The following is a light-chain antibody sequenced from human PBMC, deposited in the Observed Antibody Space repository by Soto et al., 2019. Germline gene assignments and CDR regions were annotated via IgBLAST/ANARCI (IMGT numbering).Light chain of an antibody. V-gene: IGLV2-18*02. J-gene: IGLJ3*02. CDR2: EAR. CDR3: GSLTTTRIWV. Sequence: QSALTQPASVSGSPGQSITISCTGTTSDVGTYNRVSWYQQPPGTAPKLIIYEARNRPSGVPDRFSGSKSGNTASLTISGLQVGDEADYFCGSLTTTRIWVFGGGTKLTVL. CDR1: TSDVGTYNR.